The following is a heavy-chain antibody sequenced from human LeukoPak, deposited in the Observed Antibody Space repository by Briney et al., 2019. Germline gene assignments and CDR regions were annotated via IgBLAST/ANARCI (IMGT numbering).Heavy chain of an antibody. CDR1: GFTFSSYG. CDR3: AKDGFCTNGVCSFDY. Sequence: QPGGSLRLSCAASGFTFSSYGMHWVRQAPGKGLEWVAVISYDGSNKYYADSVKGRFTISRDNSKNTLYLQMNSLRAEDTAVYYCAKDGFCTNGVCSFDYWGQGTLVTVSS. CDR2: ISYDGSNK. V-gene: IGHV3-30*18. D-gene: IGHD2-8*01. J-gene: IGHJ4*02.